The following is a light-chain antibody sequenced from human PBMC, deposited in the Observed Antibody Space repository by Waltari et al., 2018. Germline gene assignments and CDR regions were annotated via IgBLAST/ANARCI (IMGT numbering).Light chain of an antibody. CDR1: SSNIGSNY. Sequence: QSVLTQPPSASGTPGQLVTISCSGSSSNIGSNYVYWYQQLPGTAPKLLIYRNNQRPSGVPDRFSGSKSGTSASLAISGLRSEDEADYYCAAWDDSLSGPGVFGGGTKLTVL. CDR3: AAWDDSLSGPGV. J-gene: IGLJ2*01. V-gene: IGLV1-47*01. CDR2: RNN.